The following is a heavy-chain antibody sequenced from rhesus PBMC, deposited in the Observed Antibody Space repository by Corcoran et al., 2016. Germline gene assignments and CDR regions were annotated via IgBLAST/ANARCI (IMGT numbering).Heavy chain of an antibody. Sequence: QLQLQESGPGLVKPSETLSLTCAVSGGSISSNYWSWIRQPPGKGLEWIGRISGRGGSTDYNPSLKSRVTISTDTSKNQFSLKLSSVTAADTAVYYCARVTYYYSGSYYYYFDYWGQGVLVTVSS. CDR2: ISGRGGST. CDR3: ARVTYYYSGSYYYYFDY. CDR1: GGSISSNY. J-gene: IGHJ4*01. D-gene: IGHD3-16*01. V-gene: IGHV4-173*01.